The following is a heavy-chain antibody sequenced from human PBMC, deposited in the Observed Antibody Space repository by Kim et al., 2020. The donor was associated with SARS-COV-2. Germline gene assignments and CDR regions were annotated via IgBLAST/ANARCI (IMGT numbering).Heavy chain of an antibody. J-gene: IGHJ3*02. D-gene: IGHD3-10*01. CDR3: ARQSGFGEFSI. V-gene: IGHV4-4*02. Sequence: NYNPALKSRVTISGDKSKNQFSLKLSSVTAADTAVYYCARQSGFGEFSIWGQGTMVTVSS.